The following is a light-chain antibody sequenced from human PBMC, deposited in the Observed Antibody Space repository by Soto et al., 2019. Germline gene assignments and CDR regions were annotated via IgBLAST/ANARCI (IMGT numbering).Light chain of an antibody. CDR2: DVS. CDR3: SSYTSSSTPC. V-gene: IGLV2-14*01. J-gene: IGLJ1*01. CDR1: SSDVGGYNY. Sequence: QSVLTQPASVSGSPGQSITISCTGTSSDVGGYNYVSWYQQQPGKAPKLMIYDVSNRPSGVSNRFSGSKSGNTASLTISGLQAEDEADYYCSSYTSSSTPCFGTGTKLTVL.